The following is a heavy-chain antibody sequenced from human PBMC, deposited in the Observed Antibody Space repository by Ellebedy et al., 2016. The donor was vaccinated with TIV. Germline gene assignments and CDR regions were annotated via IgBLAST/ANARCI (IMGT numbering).Heavy chain of an antibody. CDR3: AKESGFGSEGLDS. Sequence: GGSLRLXCTASGFSFDASTMHWVRHVPGKGLEWVSLITWDGSDTFYADSVRGRFTISRYNIKNSLYLQMDSLKTEDAALYYCAKESGFGSEGLDSWGRGSLVTVSS. D-gene: IGHD3-10*01. CDR1: GFSFDAST. V-gene: IGHV3-43*01. J-gene: IGHJ4*02. CDR2: ITWDGSDT.